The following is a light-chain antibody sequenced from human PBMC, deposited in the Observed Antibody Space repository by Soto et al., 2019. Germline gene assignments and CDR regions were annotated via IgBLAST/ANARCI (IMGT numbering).Light chain of an antibody. CDR3: QQYGSSQWT. CDR2: GAS. V-gene: IGKV3-20*01. CDR1: QSVSSNH. Sequence: DIVLTQSPGTLSLSPGERATLSCRASQSVSSNHLAWYQQKPGQAPRLLIYGASSRATGIPDRFSGSGSGTDFTLTISRLEPEDFAVYYCQQYGSSQWTFGQGTKVDI. J-gene: IGKJ1*01.